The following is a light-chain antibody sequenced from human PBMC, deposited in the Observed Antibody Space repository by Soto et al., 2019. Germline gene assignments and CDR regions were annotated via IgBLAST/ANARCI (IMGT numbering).Light chain of an antibody. CDR3: CSYAGSYTFG. J-gene: IGLJ2*01. CDR2: DVS. Sequence: QSALTQPRSVSGSPGQSVTISCTGTSSDVGGYNYVSWYQQHPGKAPKLMIYDVSKRPSGVPDRFSGSKSGNTASLTISGLQAEDEADYYCCSYAGSYTFGFGGGTKSPS. CDR1: SSDVGGYNY. V-gene: IGLV2-11*01.